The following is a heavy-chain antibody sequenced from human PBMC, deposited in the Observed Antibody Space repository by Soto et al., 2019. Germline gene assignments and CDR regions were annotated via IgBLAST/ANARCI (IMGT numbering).Heavy chain of an antibody. J-gene: IGHJ6*02. CDR2: TYYRSKWYN. V-gene: IGHV6-1*01. Sequence: PSQTLSLTCAISGGSVSSNSAAWNLIRQSPSRGLEWLGRTYYRSKWYNDYAVSVKSRITINPDTSKNQFSLQLNSVTPEDTAVYYCARVLRFLEWSPIRGYYYYGMDVWGQGTTVTVYS. D-gene: IGHD3-3*01. CDR3: ARVLRFLEWSPIRGYYYYGMDV. CDR1: GGSVSSNSAA.